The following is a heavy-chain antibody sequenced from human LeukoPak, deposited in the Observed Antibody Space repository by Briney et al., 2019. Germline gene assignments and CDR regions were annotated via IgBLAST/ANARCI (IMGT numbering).Heavy chain of an antibody. Sequence: ASVKVSCKASGGTFSSYAISWVRQAPGQGLEWMGGIIPIFGTANYAQKFQGRVTITADESTSTAYMELSSLRSEDTAVYYCASSTVPDILTGYQNEYYYYYYMDVWGKGTTVTISS. V-gene: IGHV1-69*13. CDR3: ASSTVPDILTGYQNEYYYYYYMDV. D-gene: IGHD3-9*01. CDR1: GGTFSSYA. CDR2: IIPIFGTA. J-gene: IGHJ6*03.